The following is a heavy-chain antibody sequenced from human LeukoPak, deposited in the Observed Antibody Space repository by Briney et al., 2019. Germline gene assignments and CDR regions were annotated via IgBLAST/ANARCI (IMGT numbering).Heavy chain of an antibody. J-gene: IGHJ4*02. V-gene: IGHV4-4*07. CDR3: AKYDSGSLLL. Sequence: SETLSLTCTVSGGSIRGYFWSWIRQPAGKGLEWIGRIYTSGSTDYNPSLKSRVTMSVDTSQNRFFLKLTSVTAADTGVYYCAKYDSGSLLLWGQGTLVTVSS. CDR1: GGSIRGYF. D-gene: IGHD3-10*01. CDR2: IYTSGST.